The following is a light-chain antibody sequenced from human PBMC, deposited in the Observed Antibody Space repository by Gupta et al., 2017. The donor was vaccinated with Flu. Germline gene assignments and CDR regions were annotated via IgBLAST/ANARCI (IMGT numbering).Light chain of an antibody. CDR1: QSVRTK. CDR2: GAS. Sequence: EIVMTQSPVTLSVSLGERATLSCRASQSVRTKIVWYQQKPGQAPRLVIYGASTRATGVPDRISGSGSGTDFTLTISSLQSEDFAVYYCQQDSNWPRTFGQGTKVEIK. V-gene: IGKV3-15*01. J-gene: IGKJ1*01. CDR3: QQDSNWPRT.